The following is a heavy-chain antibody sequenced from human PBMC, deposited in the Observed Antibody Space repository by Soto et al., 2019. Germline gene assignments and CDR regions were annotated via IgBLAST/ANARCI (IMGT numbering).Heavy chain of an antibody. V-gene: IGHV1-46*01. D-gene: IGHD3-10*01. CDR3: ARALFRGSGFEP. CDR2: INPSGGST. J-gene: IGHJ5*02. CDR1: GYTFTSYY. Sequence: ASVKVACKASGYTFTSYYMHWVRQAPGQGLEWMGIINPSGGSTSYAQKFQGRVTMTRDTSTSTVYMELSSLRSEDTAVYYCARALFRGSGFEPWGQGPLVTRLL.